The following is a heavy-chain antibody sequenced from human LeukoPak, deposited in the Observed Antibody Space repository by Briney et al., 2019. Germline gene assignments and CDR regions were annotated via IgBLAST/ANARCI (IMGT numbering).Heavy chain of an antibody. CDR3: ARDVWYYDSSGYYIDY. J-gene: IGHJ4*02. CDR1: GGSFSGYY. V-gene: IGHV4-34*01. D-gene: IGHD3-22*01. CDR2: INNSGST. Sequence: PSETLSLTCAVHGGSFSGYYWSSIRQPPGKGLEWIGEINNSGSTNYNPSLKSRVTISVDTSKNQFSLKLSSVTAADTAVYYCARDVWYYDSSGYYIDYWGQGTLVTVSS.